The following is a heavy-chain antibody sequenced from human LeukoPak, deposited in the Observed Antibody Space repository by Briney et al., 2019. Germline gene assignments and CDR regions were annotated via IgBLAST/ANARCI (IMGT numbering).Heavy chain of an antibody. D-gene: IGHD6-19*01. CDR3: ARHRYSSGWYNWFHP. CDR1: GYSFTSYW. CDR2: IYPGDSDT. J-gene: IGHJ5*02. Sequence: GESLKISCKGSGYSFTSYWIGWVRQMPGKGLEWMGIIYPGDSDTRYSPSFQGQVTISADKSISTAYLQWSSLKASDTAMYYCARHRYSSGWYNWFHPWGQGTLVTVSS. V-gene: IGHV5-51*01.